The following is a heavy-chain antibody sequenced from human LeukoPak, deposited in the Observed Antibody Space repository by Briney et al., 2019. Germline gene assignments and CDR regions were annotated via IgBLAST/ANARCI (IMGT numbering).Heavy chain of an antibody. CDR1: GFTFSSYG. Sequence: PGGSLRLSCAASGFTFSSYGMHWVRQAQGKGLEWVAFIRYDGSNKYYADSVKGRFTISRDNSKNTLYLQMNSLRAEDTAVYYCAKAPGDIAAAGTFDYWGQGTLVTVSS. D-gene: IGHD6-13*01. CDR3: AKAPGDIAAAGTFDY. J-gene: IGHJ4*02. CDR2: IRYDGSNK. V-gene: IGHV3-30*02.